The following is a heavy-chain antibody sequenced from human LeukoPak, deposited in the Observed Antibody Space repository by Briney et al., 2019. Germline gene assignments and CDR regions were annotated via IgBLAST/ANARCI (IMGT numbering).Heavy chain of an antibody. D-gene: IGHD3-22*01. V-gene: IGHV3-11*01. CDR2: ISSSGSTI. CDR1: GFTFSDYY. J-gene: IGHJ4*02. Sequence: PGGSLRLSCAASGFTFSDYYMSWIRQAPGKGLEWISYISSSGSTIYYADSVKGRFTISRDNAKNSLYLQMNSLRAEDTAVYYCARDQYYDSSGAPGDYWGQGTLVTVSS. CDR3: ARDQYYDSSGAPGDY.